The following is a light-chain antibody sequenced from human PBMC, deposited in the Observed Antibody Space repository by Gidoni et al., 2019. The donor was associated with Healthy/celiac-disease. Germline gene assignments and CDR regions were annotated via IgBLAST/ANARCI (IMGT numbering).Light chain of an antibody. J-gene: IGKJ3*01. CDR2: DAS. V-gene: IGKV3-11*01. CDR3: QQRSNWPPT. CDR1: QSVSSY. Sequence: EIVLTQSPATLSLSRGERATLSCSAIQSVSSYLAWYQQKPGQAPRLLIYDASNRATGIPARFSGSGSGTDFTITISSLGPEDFAVYYCQQRSNWPPTFGPGTKVDIK.